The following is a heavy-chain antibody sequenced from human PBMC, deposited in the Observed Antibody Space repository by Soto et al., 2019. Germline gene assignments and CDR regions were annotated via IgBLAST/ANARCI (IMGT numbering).Heavy chain of an antibody. Sequence: QLQLQESGPGLVKPSETLSLTCTVSGGSISSVGYYWGWIRQTPGKGLAWIGTIYYSGTTYYKPSLKGGGNIAVDTAKNQSSLRLSSVTAADTAVYYCARRPPTVTTYYFDFWGKGTLVTVSS. D-gene: IGHD4-17*01. CDR1: GGSISSVGYY. CDR3: ARRPPTVTTYYFDF. V-gene: IGHV4-39*01. CDR2: IYYSGTT. J-gene: IGHJ4*02.